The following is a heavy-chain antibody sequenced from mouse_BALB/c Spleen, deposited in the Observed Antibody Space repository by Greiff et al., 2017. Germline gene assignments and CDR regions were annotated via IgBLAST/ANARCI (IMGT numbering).Heavy chain of an antibody. CDR1: GYSITSDYA. V-gene: IGHV3-2*02. CDR2: ISYSGST. CDR3: ARSPTGTPFDY. Sequence: VQLKQSGPGLVKPSQSLSLTCTVTGYSITSDYAWNWIRQFPGNKLEWMGYISYSGSTSYNPSLKSRISITRDTSKNQFFLQLNSVTTEDTATYYCARSPTGTPFDYWGQGTTLTVSS. J-gene: IGHJ2*01. D-gene: IGHD4-1*01.